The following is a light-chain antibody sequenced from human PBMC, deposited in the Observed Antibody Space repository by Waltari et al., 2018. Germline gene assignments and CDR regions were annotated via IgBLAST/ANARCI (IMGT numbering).Light chain of an antibody. CDR2: DSS. CDR3: LQSDNLPLT. CDR1: QDISNY. V-gene: IGKV1-33*01. J-gene: IGKJ4*01. Sequence: DIQMTQSPSSLSASVGDRVTITCQASQDISNYLNWYQQKSGKAPKLLIYDSSNLETGVPSRFSGSGSGTDFSFTISSLQPEDIATYYCLQSDNLPLTFGGGTKVEIK.